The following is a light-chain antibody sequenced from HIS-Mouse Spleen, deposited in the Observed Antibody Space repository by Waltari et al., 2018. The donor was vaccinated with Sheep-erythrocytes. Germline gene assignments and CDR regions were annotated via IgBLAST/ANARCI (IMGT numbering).Light chain of an antibody. J-gene: IGLJ1*01. CDR1: RSDVGGYNY. V-gene: IGLV2-11*01. CDR3: CSYAGSYNHV. CDR2: DVS. Sequence: QSALTQPRSVSGYPGQSVIISCTGTRSDVGGYNYFSCYQQHPGKAPKLMIYDVSKRPSGVPDRFSGSKSGNTASLTISGLQAEDEADYYCCSYAGSYNHVFATGTKVTVL.